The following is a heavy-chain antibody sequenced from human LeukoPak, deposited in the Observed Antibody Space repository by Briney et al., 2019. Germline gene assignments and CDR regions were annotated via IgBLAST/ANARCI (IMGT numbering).Heavy chain of an antibody. V-gene: IGHV4-34*01. D-gene: IGHD6-6*01. Sequence: SETLSLTCAVYGGSSSGYYWSWIRQPPGKGLEWIGEINHSGSTNYNPSLKSRVTISVDTSKNQFSLKLSSVTAADTAVYYCARGLVAARLYWFDPWGQGTLVTVSS. J-gene: IGHJ5*02. CDR3: ARGLVAARLYWFDP. CDR2: INHSGST. CDR1: GGSSSGYY.